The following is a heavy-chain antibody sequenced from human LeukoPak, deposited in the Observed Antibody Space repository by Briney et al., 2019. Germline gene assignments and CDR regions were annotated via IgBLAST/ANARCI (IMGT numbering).Heavy chain of an antibody. CDR1: GFTFSSYS. Sequence: GGSLRLSCAASGFTFSSYSMNWVRQAPGEGLEWVSSISSSSSYIYYADSVKGRFTISRDNAKNSLYLQMNSLRAEDTAVYYCARDFDDAFDIWGQGTMVTVSS. CDR3: ARDFDDAFDI. V-gene: IGHV3-21*01. J-gene: IGHJ3*02. D-gene: IGHD3-9*01. CDR2: ISSSSSYI.